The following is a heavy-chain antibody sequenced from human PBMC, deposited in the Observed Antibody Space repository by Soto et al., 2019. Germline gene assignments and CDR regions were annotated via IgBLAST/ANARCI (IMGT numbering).Heavy chain of an antibody. Sequence: EVQLLESWGGLVQPGGSLRLSCAASGFTFSSYAMSWVLQAPGKGLEWVSASSGSGGSTYYADSVKGRFTISRDNSKNTLYLQMNSLRAEDTAVYYCAKGRDGDYGGYFEYCGQGTLVTVSS. J-gene: IGHJ4*02. V-gene: IGHV3-23*01. CDR3: AKGRDGDYGGYFEY. D-gene: IGHD4-17*01. CDR2: SSGSGGST. CDR1: GFTFSSYA.